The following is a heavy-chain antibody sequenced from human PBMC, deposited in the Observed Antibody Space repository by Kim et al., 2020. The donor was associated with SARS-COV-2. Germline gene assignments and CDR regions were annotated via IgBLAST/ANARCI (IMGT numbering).Heavy chain of an antibody. Sequence: ASVKVSCKASGYTFTGYYMHWVRQAPGQGLEWMGRINPNSGGTNYAQKFQGRVTMTRDTSISTAYMELSRLRSDDTAVYYCAIIQRDGYNNYLSEGVDYWGQGTLVTVSS. J-gene: IGHJ4*02. V-gene: IGHV1-2*06. CDR3: AIIQRDGYNNYLSEGVDY. CDR1: GYTFTGYY. D-gene: IGHD4-4*01. CDR2: INPNSGGT.